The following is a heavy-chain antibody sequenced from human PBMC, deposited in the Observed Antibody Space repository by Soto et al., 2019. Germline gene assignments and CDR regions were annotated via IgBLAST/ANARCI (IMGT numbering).Heavy chain of an antibody. CDR2: ISSSSSYT. D-gene: IGHD2-21*01. V-gene: IGHV3-11*03. Sequence: PGGSLRLSCAASGFTFSDYYMSWIRQAPGKGLEWVSYISSSSSYTNYADSVKGRFTISRDNAKNSLYLQMNSLRAEDTAVYYCASGQGSIPRFDYWGQGTLVTVSS. J-gene: IGHJ4*02. CDR3: ASGQGSIPRFDY. CDR1: GFTFSDYY.